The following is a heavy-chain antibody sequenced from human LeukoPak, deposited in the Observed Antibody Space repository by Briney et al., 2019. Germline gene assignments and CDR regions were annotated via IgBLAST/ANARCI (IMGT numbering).Heavy chain of an antibody. CDR2: IKEDGSEK. CDR1: GFIVSSYW. D-gene: IGHD5-12*01. J-gene: IGHJ4*02. Sequence: GGSLRLSCAASGFIVSSYWMSWVRQAPGKGLEWVANIKEDGSEKHYIDSVKGRFTISRDNAKNSLYLLMNSLRPEDTAVYYCARDRSRSGDDYELDYWGRGTLVTVSS. V-gene: IGHV3-7*01. CDR3: ARDRSRSGDDYELDY.